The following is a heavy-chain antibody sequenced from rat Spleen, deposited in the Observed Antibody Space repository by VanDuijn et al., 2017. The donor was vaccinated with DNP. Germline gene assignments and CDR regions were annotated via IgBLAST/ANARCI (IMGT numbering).Heavy chain of an antibody. CDR1: GFTFNNYW. D-gene: IGHD1-11*01. CDR2: IHNTGGTT. J-gene: IGHJ4*01. Sequence: EVQLVESGGGLVQPGRSLKLSCVASGFTFNNYWMTWIRQAPGKGLEWVASIHNTGGTTYYPDSVKGRFTISRDNAKSTLYLQMNSLRSEDTATYYCTRGGYYGGYHYVMDAWGQGASVTVSS. V-gene: IGHV5-31*01. CDR3: TRGGYYGGYHYVMDA.